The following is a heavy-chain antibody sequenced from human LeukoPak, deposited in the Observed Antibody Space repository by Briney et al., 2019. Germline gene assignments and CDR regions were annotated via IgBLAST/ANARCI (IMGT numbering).Heavy chain of an antibody. CDR2: ISYDGSNK. V-gene: IGHV3-30*18. Sequence: PGGSLRLSCAASGFTFSDYYMSWIRQAPGKGLEWVAVISYDGSNKYYADSVKGRFTISRDNSKNTLYLQMNSLRAEDTAVYYCAKDPTDYWGQGTLVTVSS. CDR3: AKDPTDY. CDR1: GFTFSDYY. J-gene: IGHJ4*02.